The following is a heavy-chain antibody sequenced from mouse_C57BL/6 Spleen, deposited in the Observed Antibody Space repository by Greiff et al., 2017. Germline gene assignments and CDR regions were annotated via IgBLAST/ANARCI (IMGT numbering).Heavy chain of an antibody. Sequence: QVHVKQSGAELVKPGASVKLSCKASGYTFTSYWMHWVKQRPGRGLEWIGSIDPNSGGTKYNEKFKSKATLTVDKPSSTAYMQLSSLTSEDSAVYYCARGRSNYDFDYWGQGTTLTVSS. CDR3: ARGRSNYDFDY. CDR1: GYTFTSYW. CDR2: IDPNSGGT. V-gene: IGHV1-72*01. D-gene: IGHD2-5*01. J-gene: IGHJ2*01.